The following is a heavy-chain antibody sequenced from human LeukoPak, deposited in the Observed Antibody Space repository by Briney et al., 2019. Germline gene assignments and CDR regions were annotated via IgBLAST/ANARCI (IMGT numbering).Heavy chain of an antibody. V-gene: IGHV4-59*08. D-gene: IGHD2-21*02. J-gene: IGHJ4*02. Sequence: PSETLSLTCTVSGGSISSYYWSWIRQPPGKGLEWIGYIYYSGSTNYNPSLKSRVTISVDTSKNQFSLKLSSVTAADTAVYYCARGVVVTATMYYFDYWGQGTLVTVSS. CDR2: IYYSGST. CDR3: ARGVVVTATMYYFDY. CDR1: GGSISSYY.